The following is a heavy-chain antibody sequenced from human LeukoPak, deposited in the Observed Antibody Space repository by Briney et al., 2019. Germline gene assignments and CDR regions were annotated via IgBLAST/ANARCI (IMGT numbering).Heavy chain of an antibody. Sequence: PGGSLRLSCAASGFTFSSYAMSWVRQAPGKGLEWVSAISGSGGSTYYADSVKGRFTISRDNAKNSLYLQMNSLRAEDTAVYYCARDSPAIAVALDYWGQGTLVTVSS. CDR3: ARDSPAIAVALDY. D-gene: IGHD6-19*01. V-gene: IGHV3-23*01. J-gene: IGHJ4*02. CDR1: GFTFSSYA. CDR2: ISGSGGST.